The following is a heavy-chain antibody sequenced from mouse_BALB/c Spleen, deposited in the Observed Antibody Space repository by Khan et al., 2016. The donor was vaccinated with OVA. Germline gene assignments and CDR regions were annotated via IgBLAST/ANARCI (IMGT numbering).Heavy chain of an antibody. CDR2: ISYSGST. Sequence: EVQLQESGPGLVKPSQSLSLTCTVTGYSITSDYAWNWIRHFPGNKLEWMGYISYSGSTSYNPSLKSRISITRDTSKNQSFLQLSSVTTEDTATYSCARWGGYDYDAWFAYWGQGTLVTVSA. CDR3: ARWGGYDYDAWFAY. J-gene: IGHJ3*01. CDR1: GYSITSDYA. V-gene: IGHV3-2*02. D-gene: IGHD2-4*01.